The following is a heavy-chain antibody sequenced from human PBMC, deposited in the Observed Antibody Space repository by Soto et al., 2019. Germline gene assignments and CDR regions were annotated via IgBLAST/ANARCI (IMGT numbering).Heavy chain of an antibody. CDR3: ARGPPQTYGDYDRDAFDI. D-gene: IGHD4-17*01. V-gene: IGHV1-69*01. J-gene: IGHJ3*02. CDR1: GGTFSSYA. Sequence: QVQLVQSGAEVKKPGSSVKVSCKASGGTFSSYAISWVRQAPGQGLEWMGGIIPIFGTANYAQKFQGRVTITADESTSTAYMGLSSLRSEDTAVYYCARGPPQTYGDYDRDAFDIWGQGTMVTVSS. CDR2: IIPIFGTA.